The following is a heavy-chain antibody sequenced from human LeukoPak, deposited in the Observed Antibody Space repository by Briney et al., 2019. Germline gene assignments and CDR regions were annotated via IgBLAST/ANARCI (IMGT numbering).Heavy chain of an antibody. V-gene: IGHV3-7*01. J-gene: IGHJ4*02. CDR3: AGSGWQVYFDY. CDR1: GFTFTSYW. D-gene: IGHD6-19*01. CDR2: IKQDGNER. Sequence: PGGSLRLSCAASGFTFTSYWMSWVRQAPGKGLEWVANIKQDGNERYYVDSVKGRFTISRDNAKNSLYLQMNSLRVDDTGVYYCAGSGWQVYFDYWGRGTLVTVSS.